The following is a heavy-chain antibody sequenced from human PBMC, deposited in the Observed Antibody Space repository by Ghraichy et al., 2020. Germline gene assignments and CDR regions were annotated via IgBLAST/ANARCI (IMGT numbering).Heavy chain of an antibody. D-gene: IGHD5-18*01. V-gene: IGHV4-39*01. CDR3: ASSAMVSVDY. CDR1: GGSISSSSYY. CDR2: IYYSGST. J-gene: IGHJ4*02. Sequence: SETLSLTCTVSGGSISSSSYYWGWIRQPPGKGLEWIGSIYYSGSTYYNPSLKSRVTISVDTSKNQFSRKLSSVTAADTAVYYCASSAMVSVDYWGQGTLVTVSS.